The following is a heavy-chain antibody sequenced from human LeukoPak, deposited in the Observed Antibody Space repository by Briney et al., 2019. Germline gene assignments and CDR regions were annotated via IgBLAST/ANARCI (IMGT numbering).Heavy chain of an antibody. CDR1: GFSVSDYY. D-gene: IGHD3-10*01. CDR2: ITKKTAI. Sequence: GGSLRLSCAVSGFSVSDYYMNWPRQSPGKGLVWVSHITKKTAIEYADSVKGRFTISRDNANNLLLLQMDSLRPEDTGVYYCARGTYYSGSGPGSWFDPWGHGTLVTVSS. CDR3: ARGTYYSGSGPGSWFDP. J-gene: IGHJ5*02. V-gene: IGHV3-69-1*01.